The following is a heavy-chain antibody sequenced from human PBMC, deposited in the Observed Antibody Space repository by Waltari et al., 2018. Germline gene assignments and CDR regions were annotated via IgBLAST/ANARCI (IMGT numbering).Heavy chain of an antibody. Sequence: QVQLVQSGAEVKKPGSSVKVSCKASGGTFSSYAISWVRQAPGRGLEWMGGIIPIFGTANYAQKFQGRVTITADESTSTAYMELSSLRSEDTAVYYCAREDCSGGSCYPRGDAFDIWGQGTMVTVSS. CDR2: IIPIFGTA. V-gene: IGHV1-69*12. CDR3: AREDCSGGSCYPRGDAFDI. D-gene: IGHD2-15*01. CDR1: GGTFSSYA. J-gene: IGHJ3*02.